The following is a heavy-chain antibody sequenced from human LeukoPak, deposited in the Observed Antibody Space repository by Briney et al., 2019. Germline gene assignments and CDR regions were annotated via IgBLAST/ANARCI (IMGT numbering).Heavy chain of an antibody. CDR3: ARRGGEQQFDY. Sequence: GGSLRLSCAASGFTFSSYAMHWVRQAPGKGLEWVALISYDGTNKYYGDSVKGRFTISRDNSKNTLYLQMNGLRIDDTAVYYCARRGGEQQFDYWGQGTLVTVSS. CDR2: ISYDGTNK. CDR1: GFTFSSYA. V-gene: IGHV3-30*04. D-gene: IGHD6-13*01. J-gene: IGHJ4*02.